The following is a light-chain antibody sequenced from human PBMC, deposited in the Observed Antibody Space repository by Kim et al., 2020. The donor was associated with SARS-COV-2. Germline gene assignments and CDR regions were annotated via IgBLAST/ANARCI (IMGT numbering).Light chain of an antibody. Sequence: GQSITISCTGTSSDVGGYDYVSWYQHHPGKAPKLMMYDVSKRPSGVSNRFSGSKSGNTASLTISGLQAEDEADYFCSSCTTSSTYVFGTGTKVTVL. CDR1: SSDVGGYDY. V-gene: IGLV2-14*03. J-gene: IGLJ1*01. CDR2: DVS. CDR3: SSCTTSSTYV.